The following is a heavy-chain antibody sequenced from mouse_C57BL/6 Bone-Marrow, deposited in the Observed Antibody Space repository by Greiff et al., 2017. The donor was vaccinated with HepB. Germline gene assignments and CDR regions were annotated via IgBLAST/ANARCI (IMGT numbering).Heavy chain of an antibody. CDR2: IDPSDSYT. CDR1: GYTFTSYW. V-gene: IGHV1-69*01. J-gene: IGHJ1*03. Sequence: QVQLQQPGAELVMPGASVKLSCKASGYTFTSYWMHWVKQRPGQGLEWIGEIDPSDSYTNYNQKFKGKSTLTVDKSSSTAYMQLSSLTSEDSAVYYCARYYGSSYGYFDVRGTGTTVTVSS. D-gene: IGHD1-1*01. CDR3: ARYYGSSYGYFDV.